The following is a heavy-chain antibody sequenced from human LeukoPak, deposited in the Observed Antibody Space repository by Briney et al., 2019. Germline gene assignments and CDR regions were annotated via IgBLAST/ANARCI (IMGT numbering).Heavy chain of an antibody. Sequence: ASVKVSCKTYGYTFTNYAINWVRQATGQGLGWRGWLSPNNGNTGYAQKFQGRVTMTRDTSINTAYMELSSLRSEDTAVYYCASNPPRTGDFNSWGQGALVTVSS. CDR1: GYTFTNYA. J-gene: IGHJ4*02. CDR3: ASNPPRTGDFNS. D-gene: IGHD7-27*01. CDR2: LSPNNGNT. V-gene: IGHV1-8*01.